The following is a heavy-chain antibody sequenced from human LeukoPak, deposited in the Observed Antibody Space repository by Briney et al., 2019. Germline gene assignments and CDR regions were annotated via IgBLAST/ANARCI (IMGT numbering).Heavy chain of an antibody. J-gene: IGHJ5*02. Sequence: GASVKVSCKVSGGSFSDYTITWVRQAPGQGLEWIGRVIPILGIVNYAQDFQGRVTITADKSTRTHYMELSSLGSDDTAVYYCARGREWFGPWGQGTLVTVSS. CDR2: VIPILGIV. CDR1: GGSFSDYT. CDR3: ARGREWFGP. D-gene: IGHD1-26*01. V-gene: IGHV1-69*02.